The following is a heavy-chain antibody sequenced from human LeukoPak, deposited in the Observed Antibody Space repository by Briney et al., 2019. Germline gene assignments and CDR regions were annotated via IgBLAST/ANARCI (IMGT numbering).Heavy chain of an antibody. Sequence: GGSLRLSCAASGFAFSSYNMKWVRQAPGKGLEWVSFISTTSTYIYYADSVKGRFTVSRDNSKNLLYLQMDSLRVEDTAVYYCARAGTCSSTSCDGXIEYWGQGTLVTVSS. CDR2: ISTTSTYI. D-gene: IGHD2-2*01. J-gene: IGHJ4*02. V-gene: IGHV3-21*06. CDR3: ARAGTCSSTSCDGXIEY. CDR1: GFAFSSYN.